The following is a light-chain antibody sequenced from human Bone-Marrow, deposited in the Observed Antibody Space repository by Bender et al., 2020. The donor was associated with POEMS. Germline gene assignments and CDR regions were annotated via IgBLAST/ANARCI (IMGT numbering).Light chain of an antibody. CDR1: SSDVGSYNL. CDR3: CSYTGSSTLWV. V-gene: IGLV2-14*02. CDR2: EVT. Sequence: QSALTQPASVSGSPGQSITISCTGTSSDVGSYNLVSWYQQHPDKAPKLMIYEVTKRPSDISNRFSGSKSGNTASLTISGLQTEDEADYFCCSYTGSSTLWVFGGGTKLTVL. J-gene: IGLJ3*02.